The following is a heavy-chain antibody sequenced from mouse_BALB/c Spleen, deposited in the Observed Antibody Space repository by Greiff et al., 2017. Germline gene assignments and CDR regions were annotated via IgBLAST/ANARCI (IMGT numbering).Heavy chain of an antibody. V-gene: IGHV3-2*02. D-gene: IGHD2-3*01. CDR2: ISYSGST. J-gene: IGHJ4*01. CDR1: GYSITSDYA. CDR3: ASYDGFHYYAMDY. Sequence: EVQRVESGPGLVKPSQSLSLTCTVTGYSITSDYAWNWIRQFPGNKLEWMGYISYSGSTSYNPSLKSRISITRDTSKNQFFLQLNSVTTEDTATYYCASYDGFHYYAMDYWGQGTSVTVSS.